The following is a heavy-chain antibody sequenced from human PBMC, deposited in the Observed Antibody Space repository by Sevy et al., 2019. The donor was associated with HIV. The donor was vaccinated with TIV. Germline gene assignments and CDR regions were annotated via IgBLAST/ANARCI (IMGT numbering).Heavy chain of an antibody. Sequence: GGSLRLSCAASGFTFSSYAMHWVRQAPGKGLEWVAVISYDGSNKYYADSVKGRFTISRDNSKNTLYLQMNSLRAEDTAVYYCARGSSYYYGIDVWGQGTTVTVSS. J-gene: IGHJ6*02. CDR2: ISYDGSNK. CDR1: GFTFSSYA. CDR3: ARGSSYYYGIDV. V-gene: IGHV3-30*04.